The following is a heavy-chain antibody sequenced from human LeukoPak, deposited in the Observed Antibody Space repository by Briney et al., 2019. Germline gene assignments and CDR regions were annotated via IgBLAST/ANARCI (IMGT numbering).Heavy chain of an antibody. CDR2: IIPILGIA. CDR3: ARDKALTTSYGMDV. CDR1: GYTFTGYY. V-gene: IGHV1-69*04. Sequence: SVKVSCKASGYTFTGYYMHWVRQAPGQGLEWMGRIIPILGIANYAQKFQGRVTITADKSTSTAYMELTSLRSEDTAVYFCARDKALTTSYGMDVWGQGTTVTVSS. J-gene: IGHJ6*02. D-gene: IGHD2/OR15-2a*01.